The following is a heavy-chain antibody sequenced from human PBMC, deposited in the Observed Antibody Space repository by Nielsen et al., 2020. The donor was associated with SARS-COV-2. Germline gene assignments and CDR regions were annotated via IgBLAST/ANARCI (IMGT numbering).Heavy chain of an antibody. CDR3: ARVVEGDDFWSGYSNGVDV. Sequence: ASVKVSCKASGYTFISYPITWVRQAPGQGLEWMGWISVYSGLTNYAQRLQGRVTMTTDTSTTTAYMELRSLRSDDTAVYCCARVVEGDDFWSGYSNGVDVWGQGTTVSVS. D-gene: IGHD3-3*01. J-gene: IGHJ6*02. CDR2: ISVYSGLT. V-gene: IGHV1-18*01. CDR1: GYTFISYP.